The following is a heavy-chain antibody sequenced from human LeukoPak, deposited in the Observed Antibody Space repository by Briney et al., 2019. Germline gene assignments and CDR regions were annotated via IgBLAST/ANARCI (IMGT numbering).Heavy chain of an antibody. D-gene: IGHD3-22*01. CDR1: GFSLTTNGVG. Sequence: SGPTLVKPTQTLTLTCTFSGFSLTTNGVGVGWIRQPPGKALEGLALIYWDDEKRHSPSLRTRLTITKDTSKSQVVLTLTNMDPVDTATYYCAHLYFYNSGGYSRAFDYWGQGTLVTVSS. CDR2: IYWDDEK. J-gene: IGHJ4*02. V-gene: IGHV2-5*02. CDR3: AHLYFYNSGGYSRAFDY.